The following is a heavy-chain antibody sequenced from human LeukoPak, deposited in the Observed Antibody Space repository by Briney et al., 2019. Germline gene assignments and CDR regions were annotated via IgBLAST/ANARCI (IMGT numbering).Heavy chain of an antibody. Sequence: ASVKVSCKASGYTFTSYGISWVRQAPGQGLEWMGWISAYNGNTNYAQKLQGRVTMTTDTSTSTAYMELRSLRSGDTAVYYCAREGTTYDSSGYYYPLRYFDYWGQGTLVTVSS. D-gene: IGHD3-22*01. CDR1: GYTFTSYG. CDR3: AREGTTYDSSGYYYPLRYFDY. V-gene: IGHV1-18*01. CDR2: ISAYNGNT. J-gene: IGHJ4*02.